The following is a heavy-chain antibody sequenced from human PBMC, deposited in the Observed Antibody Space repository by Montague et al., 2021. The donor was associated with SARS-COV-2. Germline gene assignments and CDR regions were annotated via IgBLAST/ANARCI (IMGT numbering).Heavy chain of an antibody. CDR3: AKVLYYDNSGGVFDS. CDR1: GFTFINPP. Sequence: SLRLSCAASGFTFINPPMSWVRQAPGKGLEWVSIIYGGETNTFXXXSXXXRFSMSRDNTGNTVSLQMNNLRADDTAIYYCAKVLYYDNSGGVFDSWGQGALVTVSS. D-gene: IGHD3-22*01. V-gene: IGHV3-23*03. J-gene: IGHJ4*02. CDR2: IYGGETNT.